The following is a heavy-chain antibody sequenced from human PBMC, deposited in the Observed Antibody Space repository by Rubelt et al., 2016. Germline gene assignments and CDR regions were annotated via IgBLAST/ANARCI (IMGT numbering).Heavy chain of an antibody. CDR1: GGSISSYY. CDR2: INHSGST. D-gene: IGHD4-17*01. CDR3: AGVDYGDYEDYYYYYGMDV. V-gene: IGHV4-59*04. J-gene: IGHJ6*02. Sequence: QVQLQESGPGLVKPSETLSLTCTVSGGSISSYYWSWIRQPPGKGLEWIGSINHSGSTYYNPSLKSRVTISVDTSKNQLSLKLSSVTAADTAVYYWAGVDYGDYEDYYYYYGMDVWGQGTTVTVSS.